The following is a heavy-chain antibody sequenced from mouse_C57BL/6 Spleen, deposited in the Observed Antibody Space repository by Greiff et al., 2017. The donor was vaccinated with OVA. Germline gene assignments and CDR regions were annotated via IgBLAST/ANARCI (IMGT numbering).Heavy chain of an antibody. V-gene: IGHV5-17*01. D-gene: IGHD3-1*01. CDR1: GFTFSDYG. CDR2: ISSGSSTI. J-gene: IGHJ1*03. Sequence: EVMLVESGGGLVKPGGSLKLSCAASGFTFSDYGMHWVRQAPEKGLEWVAYISSGSSTIYYADTVKGRFTISRDNAKNTLFLQMTSLRSEDTAMYYCARRAPYWYFDVGGTGTTVTVSS. CDR3: ARRAPYWYFDV.